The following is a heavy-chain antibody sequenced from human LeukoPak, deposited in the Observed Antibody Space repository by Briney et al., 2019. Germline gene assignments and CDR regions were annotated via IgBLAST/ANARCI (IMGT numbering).Heavy chain of an antibody. CDR1: GFTFSSYG. J-gene: IGHJ6*02. Sequence: GGSLRLSCAASGFTFSSYGMHWVRQAPGKGLEWVAVLWYDGSNKYYADSVKGRFTISRDNCKNTLYLQMNSLRAEDTAVYYCARGSSSWDYYYYGMDVWGQGTTVTVSS. CDR2: LWYDGSNK. V-gene: IGHV3-33*01. D-gene: IGHD6-13*01. CDR3: ARGSSSWDYYYYGMDV.